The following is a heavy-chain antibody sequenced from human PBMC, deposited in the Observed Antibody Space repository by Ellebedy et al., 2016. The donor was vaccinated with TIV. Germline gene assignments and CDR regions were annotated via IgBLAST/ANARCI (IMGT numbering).Heavy chain of an antibody. D-gene: IGHD2-15*01. Sequence: MPSETLSLTCTVSGGSISPYYWSWVRQSPGKGLEWIGFISETGSTNYSPSLEGRFTISADTSKNQFSLNLTSVTAADTAVYYCARRLRVLLRTDYFFYLDVWGKGTTAIVSS. J-gene: IGHJ6*03. CDR2: ISETGST. CDR3: ARRLRVLLRTDYFFYLDV. V-gene: IGHV4-59*01. CDR1: GGSISPYY.